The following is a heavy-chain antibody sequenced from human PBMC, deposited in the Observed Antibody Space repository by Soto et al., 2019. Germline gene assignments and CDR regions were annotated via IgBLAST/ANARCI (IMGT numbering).Heavy chain of an antibody. CDR1: GYTFITYG. CDR2: SSAYNGNT. V-gene: IGHV1-18*01. CDR3: ARGRYLDY. J-gene: IGHJ4*02. Sequence: QVPLVQSGGEVKKPGASVKVSCKASGYTFITYGVAWVRQAPGQGLEWMGWSSAYNGNTYYPQNLQGRVTVTTDTSTSTAYMEMRSLRSDDTAVYYCARGRYLDYWGQGTLFTVAS. D-gene: IGHD1-26*01.